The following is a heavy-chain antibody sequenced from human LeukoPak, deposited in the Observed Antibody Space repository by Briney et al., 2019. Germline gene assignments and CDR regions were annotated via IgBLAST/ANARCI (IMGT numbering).Heavy chain of an antibody. J-gene: IGHJ4*02. D-gene: IGHD6-13*01. V-gene: IGHV4-4*07. CDR1: GGSISSYY. CDR3: ARDNLSSSWFGDPYYFDY. CDR2: IYTSGST. Sequence: SETLSLTCTVSGGSISSYYWSWIRQPAGKGLEWIGRIYTSGSTNYNPSLKSRVTTSVDTSKNQFSLKLSSVTAADTAVYYCARDNLSSSWFGDPYYFDYWGQGTLVTVSS.